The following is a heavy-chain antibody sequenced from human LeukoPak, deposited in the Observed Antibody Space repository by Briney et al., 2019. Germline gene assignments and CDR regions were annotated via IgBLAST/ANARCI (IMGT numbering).Heavy chain of an antibody. CDR1: GFTFSDYW. J-gene: IGHJ3*02. CDR2: IKQDGSEK. V-gene: IGHV3-7*05. Sequence: GGSLRLSCAASGFTFSDYWMSWVRQAPGKGLEWVANIKQDGSEKYYVDSVKGRCTISRDNAKNSWHLQMNSLRAEDTAVYYCARDPSAFDIWGQGTMVTVSS. CDR3: ARDPSAFDI.